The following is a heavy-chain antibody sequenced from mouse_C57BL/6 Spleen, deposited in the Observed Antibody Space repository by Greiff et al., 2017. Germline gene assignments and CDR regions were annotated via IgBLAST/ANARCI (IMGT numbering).Heavy chain of an antibody. CDR1: GFTFSSYG. CDR3: ARRNDGYYFDY. Sequence: EVQLVESGGDLVKPGGSLKLSCAASGFTFSSYGMSWVRQTPDKRLEWVTTISSGGSYTYYPDSVKGRFTISRDNAKNTLYLQMSSLKSEDTAMYYCARRNDGYYFDYWGQGTTLTVSS. V-gene: IGHV5-6*01. CDR2: ISSGGSYT. J-gene: IGHJ2*01. D-gene: IGHD2-3*01.